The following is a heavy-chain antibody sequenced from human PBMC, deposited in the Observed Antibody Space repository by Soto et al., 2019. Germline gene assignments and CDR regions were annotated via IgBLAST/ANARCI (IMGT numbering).Heavy chain of an antibody. D-gene: IGHD2-15*01. J-gene: IGHJ3*01. CDR1: GGSVSSTF. CDR2: INHSGSS. CDR3: ARRKGYWSAKEAFDL. V-gene: IGHV4-59*08. Sequence: QVQLQESGPGLMKPSETLSLTCTVSGGSVSSTFWNWFRQAPGKGLEWIGYINHSGSSNYSPSLKSRVTMAVDTSKSQFSLKLNSLSAADTAVYYCARRKGYWSAKEAFDLWGQGTLVTVSS.